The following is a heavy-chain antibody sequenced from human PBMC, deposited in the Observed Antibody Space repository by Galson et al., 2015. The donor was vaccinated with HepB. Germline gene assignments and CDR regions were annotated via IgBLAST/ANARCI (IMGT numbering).Heavy chain of an antibody. V-gene: IGHV1-69*13. Sequence: SVKVSCKASGGTFSSYAISWVRQAPGQGLEWMGGIIPIFGTANYAQKFQGRVTITAGESTSTAYMELSSLRSEDTAVYYCARVGRGYCSGGSCYSRDGYKSFDYWGQGTLVTVSS. CDR2: IIPIFGTA. D-gene: IGHD2-15*01. J-gene: IGHJ4*02. CDR1: GGTFSSYA. CDR3: ARVGRGYCSGGSCYSRDGYKSFDY.